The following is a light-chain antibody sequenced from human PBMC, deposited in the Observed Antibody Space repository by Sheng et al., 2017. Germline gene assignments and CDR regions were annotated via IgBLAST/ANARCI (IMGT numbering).Light chain of an antibody. CDR1: RSVSSY. CDR2: DAS. J-gene: IGKJ3*01. V-gene: IGKV3-11*01. Sequence: EIVLTQSPATLSLSPGERATLSCRASRSVSSYLAWYQHKPGQAPRLLIYDASTRATGIPARFSGSGSGTDFTLTISSLEPEDFAVYYCQQRSKWPPFTFGPGTKV. CDR3: QQRSKWPPFT.